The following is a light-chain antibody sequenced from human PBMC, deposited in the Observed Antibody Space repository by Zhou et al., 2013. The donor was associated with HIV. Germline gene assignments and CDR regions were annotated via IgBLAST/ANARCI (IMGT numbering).Light chain of an antibody. Sequence: DIQMTQSPSSLSASVGDRVTISCRASQSIDSYVNWYQQRPGKAPKLLIYSASSLQSGVPSRFSGSGYGTDFTLTISCLQSEDFATYYCQQANRFPQTFGQGTKVEIK. CDR2: SAS. J-gene: IGKJ2*01. V-gene: IGKV1-39*01. CDR1: QSIDSY. CDR3: QQANRFPQT.